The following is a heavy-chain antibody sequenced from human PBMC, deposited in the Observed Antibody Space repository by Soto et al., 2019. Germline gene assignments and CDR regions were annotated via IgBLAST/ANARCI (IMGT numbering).Heavy chain of an antibody. CDR3: ARELGYCSSTSCYKGYYGMDV. V-gene: IGHV3-33*01. CDR1: GFTFSSYG. D-gene: IGHD2-2*02. J-gene: IGHJ6*02. Sequence: SLRLSCAASGFTFSSYGMHWVRQAPGKGLEWVAVIWYDGSNKYYADSVKGRFIISRDNSKNTLYLQMNSLRAENTAVYYCARELGYCSSTSCYKGYYGMDVWGPGTTVIVSS. CDR2: IWYDGSNK.